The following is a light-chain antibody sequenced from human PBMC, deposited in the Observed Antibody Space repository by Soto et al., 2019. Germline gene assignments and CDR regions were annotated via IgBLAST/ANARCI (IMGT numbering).Light chain of an antibody. CDR3: QQSYSTPRT. CDR1: QSISSY. CDR2: AAS. Sequence: DLQMTQSPSSLSASVGDRVTITCRASQSISSYLNWYQQKPGKAPKFLIYAASSLQSGVPSRFSGSGSGTDFTLTISSLQPEDFATYYCQQSYSTPRTFGQGTKVEIK. J-gene: IGKJ1*01. V-gene: IGKV1-39*01.